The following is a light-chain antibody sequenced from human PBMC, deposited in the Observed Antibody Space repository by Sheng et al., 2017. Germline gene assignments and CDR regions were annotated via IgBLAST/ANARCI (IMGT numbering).Light chain of an antibody. V-gene: IGKV1-39*01. Sequence: DIQMTQSPSSLSASVGDRVTITCRASQSISNYLNWFQQKPGTAPKLLISAASNLQSGVPSRFSGSGSGTDFTLTISSLQPEDFATYHCQQSYSTPLTFGGGTKVGIK. CDR2: AAS. CDR1: QSISNY. CDR3: QQSYSTPLT. J-gene: IGKJ4*01.